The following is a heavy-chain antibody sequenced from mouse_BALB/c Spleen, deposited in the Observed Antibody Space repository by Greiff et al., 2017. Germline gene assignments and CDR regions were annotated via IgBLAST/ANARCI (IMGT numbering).Heavy chain of an antibody. V-gene: IGHV5-17*02. Sequence: EVMLVESGGGLVQPGGSRKLSCAASGFTFSSFGMHWVRQAPEKGLEWVAYISSGSSTIYYADTVKGRFTISRDNPKNTLFLQMTSLRSEDTAMYDCARSGLRQDFDYWGQGTTLTVSS. J-gene: IGHJ2*01. CDR1: GFTFSSFG. D-gene: IGHD1-2*01. CDR3: ARSGLRQDFDY. CDR2: ISSGSSTI.